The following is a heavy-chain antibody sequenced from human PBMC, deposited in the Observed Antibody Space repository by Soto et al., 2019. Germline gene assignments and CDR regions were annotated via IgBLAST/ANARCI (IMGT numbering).Heavy chain of an antibody. Sequence: QVQLVESGGGVVQPGTSLTLSCSASGFIFSNYGMHWVRQAPGKGLEWVSIISYDGSRKHYIESVKGRFTISRDNSKNTLDMQMNSLRAEDTAVYYCAKDIHPGIDTYHSGADYWGQGTLVAVSS. CDR3: AKDIHPGIDTYHSGADY. CDR1: GFIFSNYG. CDR2: ISYDGSRK. J-gene: IGHJ4*02. D-gene: IGHD1-26*01. V-gene: IGHV3-30*18.